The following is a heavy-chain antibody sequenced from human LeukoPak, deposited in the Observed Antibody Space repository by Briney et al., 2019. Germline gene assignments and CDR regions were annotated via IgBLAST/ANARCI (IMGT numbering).Heavy chain of an antibody. Sequence: GGSLRLSCAASGFTFSDYYMSWIRQAPGKGLDWVSYISSSSSYTNYTHSVKGRFTISRDHAKNSLYLQMNSLRAEDTAVYYCARSISVASYYFDYWGQGTLVTVSS. J-gene: IGHJ4*02. CDR1: GFTFSDYY. CDR2: ISSSSSYT. D-gene: IGHD6-19*01. V-gene: IGHV3-11*03. CDR3: ARSISVASYYFDY.